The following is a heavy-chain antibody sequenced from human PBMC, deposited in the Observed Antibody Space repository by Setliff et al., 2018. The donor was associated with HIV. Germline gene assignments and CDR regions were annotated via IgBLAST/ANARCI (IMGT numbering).Heavy chain of an antibody. CDR3: ARGRKYLTTVTTSYFYYMDV. CDR2: MNPNSGNT. CDR1: GYTFTSYD. J-gene: IGHJ6*03. Sequence: ASVKVSCKASGYTFTSYDINWVRQATGQGLEWMGWMNPNSGNTGYAQKFQGRVTITRDSSISTAYMELSSLRSEDTAVYYCARGRKYLTTVTTSYFYYMDVWGKGTTVTVSS. D-gene: IGHD4-4*01. V-gene: IGHV1-8*03.